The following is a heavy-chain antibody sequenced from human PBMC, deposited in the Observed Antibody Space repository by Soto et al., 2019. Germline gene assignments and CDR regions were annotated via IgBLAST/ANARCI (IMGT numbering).Heavy chain of an antibody. D-gene: IGHD3-10*01. CDR1: GFTCSSYA. J-gene: IGHJ6*03. V-gene: IGHV3-23*01. CDR2: ISGSGGST. Sequence: PGGSLRLSCAASGFTCSSYAMSWVCQAPGKGLEWVSAISGSGGSTYYADSVKGRFTISRDNSKNTLYLQMNSLRAEDTAMYYCARHITMVRGYYMDVWGKGTTVTVSS. CDR3: ARHITMVRGYYMDV.